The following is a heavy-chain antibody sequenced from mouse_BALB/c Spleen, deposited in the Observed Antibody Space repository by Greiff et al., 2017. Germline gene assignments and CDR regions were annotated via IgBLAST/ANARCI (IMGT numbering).Heavy chain of an antibody. Sequence: EVQRVESGGGLVQPGGSRKLSCAASGFTFSSFGMHWVRQAPEKGLEWVAYISSGSSTIYYADTVKGRFTISRDNPKNTLFLQMTSLRSEDTAMYYCARGIYYDYDRDMIMDYWGQGTSVTVSS. V-gene: IGHV5-17*02. J-gene: IGHJ4*01. CDR3: ARGIYYDYDRDMIMDY. D-gene: IGHD2-4*01. CDR1: GFTFSSFG. CDR2: ISSGSSTI.